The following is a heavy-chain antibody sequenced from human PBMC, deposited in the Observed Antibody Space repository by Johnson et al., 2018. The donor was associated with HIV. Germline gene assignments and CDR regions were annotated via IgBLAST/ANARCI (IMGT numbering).Heavy chain of an antibody. CDR1: GFTFSNYA. J-gene: IGHJ3*02. Sequence: QVQLVESGGGVVQPGRSLRLSCTASGFTFSNYAIHWVRQAPGKGLEWVTVISYDGSNQYYADSVKGRFTISRDNSKNTLYLQMYSLRAEDTAVYYCARVSSSSSFDAFDIWGQGTMVTVSS. V-gene: IGHV3-30*04. D-gene: IGHD6-6*01. CDR3: ARVSSSSSFDAFDI. CDR2: ISYDGSNQ.